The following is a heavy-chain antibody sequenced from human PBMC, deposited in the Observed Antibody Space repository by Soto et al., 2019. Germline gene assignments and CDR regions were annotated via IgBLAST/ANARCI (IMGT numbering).Heavy chain of an antibody. D-gene: IGHD3-22*01. Sequence: PSETLSLTXAVYGGSFSDYYWSWIRQPPGKGLEWIGEINHSGSTNYNPSLKSRVTISVDTSKNQFSLKLRSVTAADTAVYYCARDRAPRGYSSGYYYFLDSWGQGTLVTVSS. CDR1: GGSFSDYY. CDR3: ARDRAPRGYSSGYYYFLDS. CDR2: INHSGST. V-gene: IGHV4-34*01. J-gene: IGHJ4*02.